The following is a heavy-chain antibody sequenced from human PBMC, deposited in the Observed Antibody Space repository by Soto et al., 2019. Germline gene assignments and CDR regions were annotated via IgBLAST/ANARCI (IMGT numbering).Heavy chain of an antibody. Sequence: QVQLVQSGAEEKKPGASVKVSCKASGYTFTTYTVYWVRQAPGQRLEWMGWINAGNGNTKHSQKFQGRVTITRDTSASTAYMELSSLRSEDTAVYYCARLLRWFDLWGQGTLVTVSS. V-gene: IGHV1-3*05. D-gene: IGHD3-22*01. CDR2: INAGNGNT. J-gene: IGHJ5*02. CDR1: GYTFTTYT. CDR3: ARLLRWFDL.